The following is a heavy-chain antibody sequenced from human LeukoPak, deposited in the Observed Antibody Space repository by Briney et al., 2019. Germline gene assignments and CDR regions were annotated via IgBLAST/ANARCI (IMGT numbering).Heavy chain of an antibody. V-gene: IGHV1-18*01. D-gene: IGHD3-10*01. J-gene: IGHJ4*02. CDR1: GYTFTSYG. CDR2: ISAYNGNT. CDR3: ARAREEGYYGSGSYYNFDY. Sequence: PMASVKVSCKASGYTFTSYGISWVRQAPGQGLEWMGWISAYNGNTNYAQKFQGRVTITADESTSTAYIELSSLRSEDTAVYYCARAREEGYYGSGSYYNFDYWGQGTLVTVSS.